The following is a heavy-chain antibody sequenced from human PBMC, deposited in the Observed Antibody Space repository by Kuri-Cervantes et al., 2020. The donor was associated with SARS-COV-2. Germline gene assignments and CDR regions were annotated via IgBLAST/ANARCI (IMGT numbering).Heavy chain of an antibody. D-gene: IGHD6-13*01. CDR2: IYYSGST. CDR1: GSSISSYY. CDR3: ARGKEYSSSLGAFDI. Sequence: SETLSLTCTVSGSSISSYYWSWIRQPPGKGLEWIGYIYYSGSTNYNPSLKSRVTISVDTSKNQFSLKLSSVTAADTAVYYCARGKEYSSSLGAFDIWGQGTMVTVSS. J-gene: IGHJ3*02. V-gene: IGHV4-59*01.